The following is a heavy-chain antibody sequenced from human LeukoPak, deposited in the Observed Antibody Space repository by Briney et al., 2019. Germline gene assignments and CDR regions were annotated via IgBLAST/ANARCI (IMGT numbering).Heavy chain of an antibody. CDR2: IRSKAYGVTT. Sequence: GSLLLSCPASGFTFGDYAMSWVRQAPGKGLEWVGFIRSKAYGVTTEYAASVKGIFTISRDDSKSIAYLQMNSLKTEDTAVYYCTRGRGYSGYDYVYWGQGTLVTVSS. D-gene: IGHD5-12*01. CDR1: GFTFGDYA. V-gene: IGHV3-49*04. J-gene: IGHJ4*02. CDR3: TRGRGYSGYDYVY.